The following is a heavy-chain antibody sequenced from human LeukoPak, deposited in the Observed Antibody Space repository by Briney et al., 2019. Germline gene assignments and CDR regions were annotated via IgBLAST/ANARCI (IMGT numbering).Heavy chain of an antibody. V-gene: IGHV3-33*06. CDR3: AKKNYDYVWGSYHPDNDAFDI. J-gene: IGHJ3*02. CDR1: GFTFSSYG. CDR2: IWYDGSNK. Sequence: GGSLRLSCAASGFTFSSYGMHWVRQAPGKGLEWVAVIWYDGSNKYYADSVKGRFTISRDNSNNTLYLQMNSLRAEDTAVYYCAKKNYDYVWGSYHPDNDAFDIWGQGTMVTVSS. D-gene: IGHD3-16*02.